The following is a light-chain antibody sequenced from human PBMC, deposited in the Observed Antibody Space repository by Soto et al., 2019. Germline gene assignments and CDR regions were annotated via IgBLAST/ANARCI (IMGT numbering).Light chain of an antibody. CDR3: QQYGSTGWT. V-gene: IGKV3-20*01. CDR2: GAS. J-gene: IGKJ1*01. CDR1: QSISSSY. Sequence: EIVLTQSPGTLSLSPGEGATLSCRASQSISSSYLAWYQHNRGQAPRLLIYGASTRAAGTPDRFSGSGSGTDFTLTISRLEPEDFAVYYCQQYGSTGWTFGQGTKAHIK.